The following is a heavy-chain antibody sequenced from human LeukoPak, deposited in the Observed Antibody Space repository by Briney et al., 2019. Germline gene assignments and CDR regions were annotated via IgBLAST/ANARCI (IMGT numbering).Heavy chain of an antibody. CDR1: GFIFSNAW. Sequence: GGSLRLSCAASGFIFSNAWMSWVRQAPGKGLEWVGRIKSKTNAGTTDYAAPVKGRYTISGDDSKNTLYLQMDSLKAEDTAVYFCATEGYSYGYHALDIWGQGTTVTVSS. J-gene: IGHJ3*02. CDR2: IKSKTNAGTT. D-gene: IGHD5-18*01. CDR3: ATEGYSYGYHALDI. V-gene: IGHV3-15*01.